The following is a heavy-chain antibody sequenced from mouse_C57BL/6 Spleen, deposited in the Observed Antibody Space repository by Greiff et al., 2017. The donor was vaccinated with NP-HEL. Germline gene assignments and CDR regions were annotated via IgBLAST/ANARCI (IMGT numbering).Heavy chain of an antibody. CDR1: GYTFTDYN. D-gene: IGHD2-5*01. J-gene: IGHJ2*01. V-gene: IGHV1-22*01. Sequence: VQLQQSGPELVKPGASVKMSCKASGYTFTDYNMHWVKQSHGKSLEWIGYINPNNGGTSYNQKFKGKATLTVNKSSSTAYMELRSLTSEDSAVYYCARDGYSNYQYYFDYWGQGTTLTVSS. CDR3: ARDGYSNYQYYFDY. CDR2: INPNNGGT.